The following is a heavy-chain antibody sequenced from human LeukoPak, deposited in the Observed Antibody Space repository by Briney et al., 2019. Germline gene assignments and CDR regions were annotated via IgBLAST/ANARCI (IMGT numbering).Heavy chain of an antibody. Sequence: SGTLSLTCAVSGGSISSSHWWSWVRQPPGKGLEWIGEIYHSGSTNYNPSLKSRVTISVDKSKNQFSLKLSSVTAADTAVYHCARDGGLGHCSSTSCPGDGMDVWGQGTTVTVSS. V-gene: IGHV4-4*02. J-gene: IGHJ6*02. D-gene: IGHD2-2*03. CDR2: IYHSGST. CDR1: GGSISSSHW. CDR3: ARDGGLGHCSSTSCPGDGMDV.